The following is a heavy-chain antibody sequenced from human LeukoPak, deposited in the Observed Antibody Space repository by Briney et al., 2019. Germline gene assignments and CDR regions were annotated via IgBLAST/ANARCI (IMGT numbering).Heavy chain of an antibody. CDR1: GYTFTGYY. D-gene: IGHD1-26*01. J-gene: IGHJ4*02. CDR3: ATDSASYYFDY. V-gene: IGHV1-2*02. Sequence: ASVKASCTASGYTFTGYYMHWVRQAPGHGLESMGWIDPNSGGTNSAKNFPGRVNMTRDSTIRTAYMQLSRLISHDPAGHYCATDSASYYFDYWGQGTLVTVCS. CDR2: IDPNSGGT.